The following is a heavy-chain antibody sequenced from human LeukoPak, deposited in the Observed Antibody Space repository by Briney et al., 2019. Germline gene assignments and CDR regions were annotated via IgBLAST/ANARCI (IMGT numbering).Heavy chain of an antibody. D-gene: IGHD6-13*01. V-gene: IGHV4-59*12. Sequence: SETLSLTCTVSGGSISSYYWSWIRQPPGKGLEWIGYIHYSGSTHYNPSLKSRVTISVDTSKNQVSLKLSSVTAADTAVYYCARVEAAAGTPTVWGQGTLVTVSS. CDR2: IHYSGST. J-gene: IGHJ4*02. CDR3: ARVEAAAGTPTV. CDR1: GGSISSYY.